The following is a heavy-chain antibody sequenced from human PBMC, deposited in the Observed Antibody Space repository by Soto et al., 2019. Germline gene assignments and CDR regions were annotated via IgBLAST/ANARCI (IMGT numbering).Heavy chain of an antibody. D-gene: IGHD3-9*01. V-gene: IGHV3-74*01. Sequence: EVQLVESGGGLVQSGGSLGLSCVASGLSFRSYWMHWVRQAPGKGLVWVARISSDGTTTTYADSANGRFTVSRDNAANTLYLQMSSLRAEDTAVYFCASEYYGVLTGYYNDYWGQGTLVTVSS. CDR3: ASEYYGVLTGYYNDY. CDR1: GLSFRSYW. J-gene: IGHJ4*02. CDR2: ISSDGTTT.